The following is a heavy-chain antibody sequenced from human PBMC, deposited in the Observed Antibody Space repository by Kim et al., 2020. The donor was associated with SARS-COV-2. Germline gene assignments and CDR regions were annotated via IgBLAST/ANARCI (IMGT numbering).Heavy chain of an antibody. CDR1: GGSISSTSYY. J-gene: IGHJ3*02. CDR3: ARVSQYDAFDI. Sequence: SETLSLTCTVSGGSISSTSYYWGWIRQPPGKGLEWIGSIYYSGSTYHNPSLKSRVTISVDTSKNQFSLNLNSVTAADTAVYYCARVSQYDAFDIWGQGTMVTVSS. V-gene: IGHV4-39*07. CDR2: IYYSGST.